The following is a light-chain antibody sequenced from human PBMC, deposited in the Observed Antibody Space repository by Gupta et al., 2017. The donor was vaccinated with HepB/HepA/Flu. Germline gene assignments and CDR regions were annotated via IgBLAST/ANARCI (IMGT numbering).Light chain of an antibody. Sequence: DVVMTQSPLSLPVTLGQPASISCRSSQSLVYSDGNTYLTWFQQRPGQSPRRLIYKVSNRDSGVPDRFSGSGPGTDFTRKISRVEAEDVRVYYCMQGIHWPRTFGQWTKVEIK. CDR1: QSLVYSDGNTY. CDR3: MQGIHWPRT. V-gene: IGKV2-30*01. J-gene: IGKJ1*01. CDR2: KVS.